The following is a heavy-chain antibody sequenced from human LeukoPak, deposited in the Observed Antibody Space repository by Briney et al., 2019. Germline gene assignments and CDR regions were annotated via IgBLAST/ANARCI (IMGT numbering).Heavy chain of an antibody. J-gene: IGHJ4*02. Sequence: GGSLRLSCAASGFTVSSNYMSWVRQAPGKGLEWVSVIYSGGSTYYADSVKGRFTISRDNSKNTLYLQMNSLRAEDTAVYYCARDGCGGDCYSDYWGQGTLVTVSS. CDR3: ARDGCGGDCYSDY. D-gene: IGHD2-21*02. CDR1: GFTVSSNY. V-gene: IGHV3-66*01. CDR2: IYSGGST.